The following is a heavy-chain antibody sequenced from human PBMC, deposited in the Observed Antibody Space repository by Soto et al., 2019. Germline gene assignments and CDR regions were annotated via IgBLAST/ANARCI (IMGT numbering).Heavy chain of an antibody. V-gene: IGHV1-69*04. D-gene: IGHD2-15*01. J-gene: IGHJ6*03. CDR3: ARERTYCSGGSCYSEGRYYYMDV. Sequence: SVKVSCKASGGTFSSYTISWVRQAPGQGLEWMGRIIPILGIANYAQKFQGRVTITADKSTSTAYMELSSLRSEDTAVYYCARERTYCSGGSCYSEGRYYYMDVWGKGTTVTVSS. CDR2: IIPILGIA. CDR1: GGTFSSYT.